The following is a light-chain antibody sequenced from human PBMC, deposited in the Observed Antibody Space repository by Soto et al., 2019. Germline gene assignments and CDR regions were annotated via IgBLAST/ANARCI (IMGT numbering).Light chain of an antibody. CDR3: SSYSGSSNWV. CDR2: EVS. CDR1: SSDGGGYNY. Sequence: QSALTQPPSASGSPGQSVAISCTGTSSDGGGYNYVSWYQHHPGKAPKLMIYEVSRRPSGVSDRFSGSKSGNTASLTVSGLQAEDEADYYCSSYSGSSNWVFGGGTKLTVL. J-gene: IGLJ3*02. V-gene: IGLV2-8*01.